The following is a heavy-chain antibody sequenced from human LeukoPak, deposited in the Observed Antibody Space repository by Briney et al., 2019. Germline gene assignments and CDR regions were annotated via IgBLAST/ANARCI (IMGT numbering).Heavy chain of an antibody. V-gene: IGHV1-46*01. CDR3: ARDTILPPVGATNTGSFDY. CDR1: GYTFTSYY. J-gene: IGHJ4*02. Sequence: GASVKVSCKASGYTFTSYYMHWVRQAPGQGLEWMGIINPSGGGTSYAQKFQGRVTMTRDMSMSTVYMELSSLRSEDTAVYYCARDTILPPVGATNTGSFDYWGQGTLVTVSS. D-gene: IGHD1-26*01. CDR2: INPSGGGT.